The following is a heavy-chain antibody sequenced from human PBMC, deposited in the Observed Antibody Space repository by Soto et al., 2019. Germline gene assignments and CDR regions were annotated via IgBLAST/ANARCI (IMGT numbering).Heavy chain of an antibody. CDR1: CGSISSGGYS. D-gene: IGHD6-19*01. Sequence: TLSLTCTVSCGSISSGGYSWTWIRQSPGKGLEWIGYTYQSGSAYYNPSLKSRVTISVDRSKNQFSLNLTSVTAADTAVYYCARDVLTSGWYVIDYWGQGTLVPVSS. CDR3: ARDVLTSGWYVIDY. CDR2: TYQSGSA. V-gene: IGHV4-30-2*06. J-gene: IGHJ4*02.